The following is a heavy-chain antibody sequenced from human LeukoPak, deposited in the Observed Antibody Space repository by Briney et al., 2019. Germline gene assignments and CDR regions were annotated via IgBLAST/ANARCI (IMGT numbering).Heavy chain of an antibody. Sequence: KPSETLSLTCAVSGGSISSYYWSWTRQPPGKGLEGIGYIFYSGNTKYNPSLKSRLTISVDTSKNEFSLKLSSVTAADTAVYYCARHDGNWNREFDYWGQGTLVTVSS. CDR2: IFYSGNT. D-gene: IGHD1-1*01. V-gene: IGHV4-59*08. CDR3: ARHDGNWNREFDY. J-gene: IGHJ4*02. CDR1: GGSISSYY.